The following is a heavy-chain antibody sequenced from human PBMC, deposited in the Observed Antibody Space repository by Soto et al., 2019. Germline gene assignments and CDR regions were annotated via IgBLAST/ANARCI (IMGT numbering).Heavy chain of an antibody. J-gene: IGHJ3*02. V-gene: IGHV4-34*01. CDR1: GGSFSGYY. D-gene: IGHD3-22*01. Sequence: ETLSLTCAVYGGSFSGYYWSWIRQPPGKGLEWIGEINHSGSTNYNPSLKSRVTISVDTSKNQFSLKLSSVTAADTAVYYCARTVLYYYDSSGYYVGTHDAFDIWGQGTMVTVSS. CDR2: INHSGST. CDR3: ARTVLYYYDSSGYYVGTHDAFDI.